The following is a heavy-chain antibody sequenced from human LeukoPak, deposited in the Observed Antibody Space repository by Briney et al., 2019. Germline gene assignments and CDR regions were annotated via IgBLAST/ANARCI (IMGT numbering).Heavy chain of an antibody. D-gene: IGHD2-15*01. Sequence: ASVKVSCKASGYTFTSYSISWVRQAPGQGLEWMGWISAYNGNTNYAQKLQGRVTMTTDTSTSTAYMELRSLRSDDTAVYYCAGNPRYCSGGSCYEAGSPNWFDPWGQGTLVTVSS. CDR2: ISAYNGNT. J-gene: IGHJ5*02. CDR3: AGNPRYCSGGSCYEAGSPNWFDP. V-gene: IGHV1-18*01. CDR1: GYTFTSYS.